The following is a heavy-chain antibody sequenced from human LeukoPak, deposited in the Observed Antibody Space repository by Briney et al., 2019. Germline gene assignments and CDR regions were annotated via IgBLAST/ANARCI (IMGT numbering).Heavy chain of an antibody. CDR3: ATYSLSWY. V-gene: IGHV3-15*01. J-gene: IGHJ4*02. CDR1: GFTFSNAW. CDR2: IKSKSDGGTT. D-gene: IGHD2-15*01. Sequence: GGSLRLSCAPYGFTFSNAWMSWVRQAPGKGMEWVGRIKSKSDGGTTDYAAPVRGRFTISRDDSKNMLYLQMSSLKIEDTAVYYCATYSLSWYWGQGTLVTVSS.